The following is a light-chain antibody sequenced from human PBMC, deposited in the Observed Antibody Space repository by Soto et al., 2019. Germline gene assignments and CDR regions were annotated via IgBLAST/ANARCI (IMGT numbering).Light chain of an antibody. J-gene: IGLJ3*02. Sequence: QSVLTQPAFVSGSPGQSITISCTGTSSDVGGYNYVSWYLQHPGEAPKLMIYEVNKRPSGVSNRFSGSKSGNTASLTISGLQAEDEADYYCNSFTSINTWVFGGGTKLTVL. CDR1: SSDVGGYNY. CDR3: NSFTSINTWV. CDR2: EVN. V-gene: IGLV2-14*01.